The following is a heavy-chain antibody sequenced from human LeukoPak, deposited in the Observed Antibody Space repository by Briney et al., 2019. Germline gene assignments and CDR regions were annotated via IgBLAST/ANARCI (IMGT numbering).Heavy chain of an antibody. D-gene: IGHD6-6*01. CDR2: ISYDGSNK. CDR1: GFTFSSYA. Sequence: GRSLRLSCAASGFTFSSYAMHWVRQAPGKGLEWVAVISYDGSNKYYADSVKGRFTISRDNSKNTLYLQMNSLRAEDTAVYYCAREYSSSDHWFDPWGQGTLVTVSS. J-gene: IGHJ5*02. CDR3: AREYSSSDHWFDP. V-gene: IGHV3-30-3*01.